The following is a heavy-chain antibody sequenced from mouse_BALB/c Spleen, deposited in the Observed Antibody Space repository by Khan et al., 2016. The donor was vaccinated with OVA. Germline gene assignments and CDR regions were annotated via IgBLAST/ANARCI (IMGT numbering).Heavy chain of an antibody. D-gene: IGHD1-1*01. J-gene: IGHJ2*01. V-gene: IGHV3-2*02. CDR1: GYSITTDYA. Sequence: EVKLEVSGPGLVKPSQSLSLTCTVTGYSITTDYAWNWIRQFPGNILEWMGFISYSGNTKYNPSLKSRISITRDTSKNQFFLQLKSVTTEDTARYYCARVYGGDFDYWGQGTTLTVSS. CDR3: ARVYGGDFDY. CDR2: ISYSGNT.